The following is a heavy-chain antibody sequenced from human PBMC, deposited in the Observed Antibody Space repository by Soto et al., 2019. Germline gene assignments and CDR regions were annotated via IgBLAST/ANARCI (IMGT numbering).Heavy chain of an antibody. D-gene: IGHD2-21*01. Sequence: KTSETLSLTCAVSGGSMSSGDYPWSWIRQPPGKGLEWVGFMYHSGSTYYNPTLKSRVTISVDRSKNQFSLKLSSVNAADTAVYFCARVLWSDYYYGMDVWGQGTTVTVSS. CDR3: ARVLWSDYYYGMDV. J-gene: IGHJ6*02. CDR2: MYHSGST. CDR1: GGSMSSGDYP. V-gene: IGHV4-30-2*01.